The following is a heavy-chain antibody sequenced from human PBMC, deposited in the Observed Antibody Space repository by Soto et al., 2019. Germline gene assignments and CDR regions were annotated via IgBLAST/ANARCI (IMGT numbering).Heavy chain of an antibody. CDR3: AKLGAARPRGGGYYYGMDV. CDR1: GFTFSSYG. J-gene: IGHJ6*02. Sequence: QVQLVESGGGVVQPGRSLRLSCAASGFTFSSYGMHWVRQAPGKGLEWVAVISYDGSNKYYADSVKGRFTISRDNSKNPLYLQMNSLRAEDTAVYYCAKLGAARPRGGGYYYGMDVWGQGTTVTVSS. V-gene: IGHV3-30*18. D-gene: IGHD6-6*01. CDR2: ISYDGSNK.